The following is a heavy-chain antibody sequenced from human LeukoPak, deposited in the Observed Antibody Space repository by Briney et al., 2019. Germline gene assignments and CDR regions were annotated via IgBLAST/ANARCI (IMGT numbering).Heavy chain of an antibody. V-gene: IGHV3-30*18. Sequence: PGGSLRLSCAASGFTFSSYGMHWVRQAPGKGLEWVAVISYDGSNKYYEDSVKGRFTISRDNSKNTLYLQMNSLRAEDTAVYYCAKSVLPTVTKNYYGMDVWGQGTTVTVSS. J-gene: IGHJ6*02. CDR2: ISYDGSNK. CDR1: GFTFSSYG. CDR3: AKSVLPTVTKNYYGMDV. D-gene: IGHD4-17*01.